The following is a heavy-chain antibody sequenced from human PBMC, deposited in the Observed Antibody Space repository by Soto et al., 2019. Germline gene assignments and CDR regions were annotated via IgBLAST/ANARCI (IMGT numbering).Heavy chain of an antibody. CDR3: AKGRYDFWSPYYFDS. V-gene: IGHV3-9*01. Sequence: EVQLVESGGRLVQPGRSLRLSCVGTGLNFDDFAMHWVRQAPGKGLEWVSGITWNSRVLAYADSVKGRFTISRDNARNSLYMQMDSLRDEDTALYYCAKGRYDFWSPYYFDSWGQGTLVTVSS. CDR2: ITWNSRVL. D-gene: IGHD3-3*01. J-gene: IGHJ4*02. CDR1: GLNFDDFA.